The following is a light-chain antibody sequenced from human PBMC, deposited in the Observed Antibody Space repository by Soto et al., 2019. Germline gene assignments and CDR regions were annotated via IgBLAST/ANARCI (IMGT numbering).Light chain of an antibody. J-gene: IGLJ1*01. V-gene: IGLV1-47*02. CDR3: AAWDDSLSGYV. CDR1: RSNIGSNY. CDR2: SNN. Sequence: QSVLTQPPSASGTPGQRVTVSGSGSRSNIGSNYVYWYQQLPGTAPKLLIYSNNQRPSGVPDRFSGSKSGTSASLAISALRSEDEADYYCAAWDDSLSGYVLGTGTKVTVL.